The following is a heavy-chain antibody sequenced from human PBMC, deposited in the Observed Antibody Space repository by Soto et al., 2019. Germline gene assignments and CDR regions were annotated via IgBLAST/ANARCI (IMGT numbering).Heavy chain of an antibody. CDR1: GYAFSSYD. D-gene: IGHD2-15*01. V-gene: IGHV1-8*01. J-gene: IGHJ5*02. CDR3: ARGRGLAVKAAA. CDR2: MNPYNGNT. Sequence: QVQLVQSGAEVKKPGASVKVSCKASGYAFSSYDINWVRQASGQGLEWMGWMNPYNGNTGYAQRFQGRVTMTRDTAIRTAYMELSSLRSEDTAVYYCARGRGLAVKAAAWGQGTLVTVSS.